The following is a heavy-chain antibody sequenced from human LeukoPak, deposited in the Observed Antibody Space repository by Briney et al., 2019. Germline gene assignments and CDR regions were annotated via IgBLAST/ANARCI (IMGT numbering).Heavy chain of an antibody. D-gene: IGHD3-10*01. J-gene: IGHJ4*02. V-gene: IGHV4-4*07. CDR1: GGSVRNYF. CDR2: IYSGGSP. CDR3: ARVGVRYYYGSGSSIPFDY. Sequence: SETLSLTCSVSGGSVRNYFWSWIRQPAGKGLEWIGRIYSGGSPDYNPSLKSRVAISVDTSKNQFSLKLSSVTAADTAVYYCARVGVRYYYGSGSSIPFDYWGQGTLVTVSS.